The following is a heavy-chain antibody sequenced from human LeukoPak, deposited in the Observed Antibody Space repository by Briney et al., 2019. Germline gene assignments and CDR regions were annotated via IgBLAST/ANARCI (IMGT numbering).Heavy chain of an antibody. CDR1: DSIISDYY. J-gene: IGHJ4*02. V-gene: IGHV4-38-2*02. CDR3: ARNTSGHSFEY. CDR2: VYHSGGT. D-gene: IGHD6-19*01. Sequence: SETLSLTCTVSDSIISDYYWGWIRQSPGKGLEWIGSVYHSGGTHYNPSLRSAATMSVDTSKNQFSLKLNSVTAADTAVYYSARNTSGHSFEYWGQGTLVTVSS.